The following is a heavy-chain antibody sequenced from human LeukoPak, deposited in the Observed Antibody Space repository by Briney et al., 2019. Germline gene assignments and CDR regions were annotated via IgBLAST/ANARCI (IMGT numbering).Heavy chain of an antibody. D-gene: IGHD3-9*01. Sequence: ASVKVSCKASGYTFTGYYMHWVRQAPGQGLEWMGWINPNSGGTNYAQKFQGRATMTRDTSISTAYMELSRLRSDDTAVYYCARVVYFDWFNFDYWGQGTLVTVSS. CDR3: ARVVYFDWFNFDY. V-gene: IGHV1-2*02. CDR1: GYTFTGYY. CDR2: INPNSGGT. J-gene: IGHJ4*02.